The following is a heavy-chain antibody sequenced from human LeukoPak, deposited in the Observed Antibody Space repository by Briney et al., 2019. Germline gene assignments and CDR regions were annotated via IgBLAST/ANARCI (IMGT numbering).Heavy chain of an antibody. D-gene: IGHD2-15*01. Sequence: GGSLRLSRAASGFIFSNYAMSWVRRAPGKGLEWVSSISDSGVDTYYGDSVKGRFTISRDNSKNTLYLQMNSLRAEDTAVYYCAKRGGSYYSDYWGQGGLVTVSS. J-gene: IGHJ4*02. CDR1: GFIFSNYA. V-gene: IGHV3-23*01. CDR3: AKRGGSYYSDY. CDR2: ISDSGVDT.